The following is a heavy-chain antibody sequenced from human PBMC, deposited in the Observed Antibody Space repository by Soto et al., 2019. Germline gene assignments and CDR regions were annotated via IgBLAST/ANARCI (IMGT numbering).Heavy chain of an antibody. CDR2: ISIYSDGT. J-gene: IGHJ5*02. V-gene: IGHV1-18*01. CDR1: GGTFSHFV. Sequence: GGSVKGSCKASGGTFSHFVITWVRQAPGQPLEWLGWISIYSDGTNYAQKFQGRVSMTTDTSTTTAYMELRSLRSDDTAVYYCARVVPGAEAWFGPWGQGTLVTVSS. D-gene: IGHD2-2*01. CDR3: ARVVPGAEAWFGP.